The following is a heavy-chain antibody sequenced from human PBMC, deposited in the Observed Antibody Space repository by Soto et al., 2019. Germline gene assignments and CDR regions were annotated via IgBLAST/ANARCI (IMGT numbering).Heavy chain of an antibody. CDR2: IYYSGST. D-gene: IGHD4-17*01. J-gene: IGHJ5*02. Sequence: SETLSLTCTVSGGSISSSSYYWGWIRQPPGKGLEWIGSIYYSGSTYYNPSLKSRVTISVDTSKNQFSLKLSSVTAADTAVYYCARHDYATENWFDPWGQGTLVTVSS. CDR3: ARHDYATENWFDP. V-gene: IGHV4-39*01. CDR1: GGSISSSSYY.